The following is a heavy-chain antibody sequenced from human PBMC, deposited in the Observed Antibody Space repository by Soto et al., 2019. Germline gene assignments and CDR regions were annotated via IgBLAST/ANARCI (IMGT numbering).Heavy chain of an antibody. D-gene: IGHD5-12*01. V-gene: IGHV4-38-2*01. CDR1: GYSISSGYY. CDR3: ARKSPTSSYFDY. Sequence: SETLSLTCAVSGYSISSGYYWGWIRQPPGKGLEWIGSIYHSGSTYYNPSLKSRVTISVDTSKNQFSLKLSSVTAADTAVYYCARKSPTSSYFDYWGHGTLVTVSS. CDR2: IYHSGST. J-gene: IGHJ4*01.